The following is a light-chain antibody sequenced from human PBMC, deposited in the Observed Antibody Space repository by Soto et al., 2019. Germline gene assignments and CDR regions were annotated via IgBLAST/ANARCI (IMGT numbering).Light chain of an antibody. Sequence: EIVLTQSPGTLSLSPGEWATLSCRASQSISSSELAWYQQKPGQAPRLLIYGASTRATGIPGRFSGSGSGTDFTLTISRLESEDFAVYYCQHYGTSPPYTFGQGTKLEIK. V-gene: IGKV3-20*01. CDR1: QSISSSE. CDR2: GAS. CDR3: QHYGTSPPYT. J-gene: IGKJ2*01.